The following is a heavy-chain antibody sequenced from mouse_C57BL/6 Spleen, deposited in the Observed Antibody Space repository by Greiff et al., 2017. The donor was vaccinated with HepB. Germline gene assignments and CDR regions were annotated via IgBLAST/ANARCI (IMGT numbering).Heavy chain of an antibody. J-gene: IGHJ2*01. CDR2: IHPNSGST. CDR1: GYTFTSYW. Sequence: QVQLQQPGAELVKPGASVKLSCKASGYTFTSYWMHWVKQRPGQGLEWIGMIHPNSGSTNYNEKFKSKATLTVDKSSSTAYMQLSSLTSEDSAVYYCARSELRYYFDYWGQGTTLTVSS. CDR3: ARSELRYYFDY. V-gene: IGHV1-64*01. D-gene: IGHD1-1*01.